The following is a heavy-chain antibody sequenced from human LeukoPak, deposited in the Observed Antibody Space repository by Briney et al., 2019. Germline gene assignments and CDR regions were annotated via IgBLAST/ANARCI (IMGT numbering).Heavy chain of an antibody. V-gene: IGHV1-46*03. J-gene: IGHJ5*02. CDR2: INPSGGST. CDR1: GYTFTSYY. CDR3: ASSSRPDNWFDP. Sequence: ASVKVSCKASGYTFTSYYMHWVRQAPGQGLEWMGIINPSGGSTSYAQKFQGRVTMTRDTSTSTVYMELSSLRSEDTAVYYCASSSRPDNWFDPRGQGTLVTVSS. D-gene: IGHD2-2*01.